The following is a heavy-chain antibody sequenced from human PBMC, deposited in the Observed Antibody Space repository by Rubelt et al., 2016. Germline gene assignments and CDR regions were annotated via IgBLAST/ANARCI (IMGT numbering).Heavy chain of an antibody. CDR1: GFTFSSYW. V-gene: IGHV3-7*05. J-gene: IGHJ4*02. D-gene: IGHD5-18*01. CDR3: AKDKNSYGTSFDF. CDR2: IRQDGGEK. Sequence: ESGGGLVQPGGSLRLSCAASGFTFSSYWMSWVRQAPGKGLEWVANIRQDGGEKYYVDSVKGRFTISRDNAKNSLYLQMNSLRTEDTALYYCAKDKNSYGTSFDFWGQGTLVAVSS.